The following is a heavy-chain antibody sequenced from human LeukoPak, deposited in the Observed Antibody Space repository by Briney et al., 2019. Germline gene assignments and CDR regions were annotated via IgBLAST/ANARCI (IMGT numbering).Heavy chain of an antibody. D-gene: IGHD5-12*01. CDR3: ARDQRYAFDD. Sequence: GGSLRLSCAASGFTFCDYIRNWVRHAPGKGLELISYVGISSGNTKYADSVTGLFTISGDSAKTSVFLQMNNLRVEDTAVYYCARDQRYAFDDWGQGILVTVS. J-gene: IGHJ4*02. CDR1: GFTFCDYI. V-gene: IGHV3-48*04. CDR2: VGISSGNT.